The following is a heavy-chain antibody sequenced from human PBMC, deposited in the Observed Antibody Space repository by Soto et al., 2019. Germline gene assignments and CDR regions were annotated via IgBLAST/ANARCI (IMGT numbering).Heavy chain of an antibody. CDR3: ATDAWLRNDYGDQGGGSY. V-gene: IGHV1-24*01. D-gene: IGHD4-17*01. Sequence: ASVKVSCKVSGYTLTELSMHWVRQAPGEGLEWMGGFDPEDGETIYAQKFQGRVTMTEDTSTDTAYMELSSLRSEDTAVYYCATDAWLRNDYGDQGGGSYWGQGTLVTVSS. CDR1: GYTLTELS. CDR2: FDPEDGET. J-gene: IGHJ4*02.